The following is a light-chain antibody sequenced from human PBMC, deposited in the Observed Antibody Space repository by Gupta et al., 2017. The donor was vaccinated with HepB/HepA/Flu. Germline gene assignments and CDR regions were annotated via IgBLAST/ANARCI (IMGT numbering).Light chain of an antibody. J-gene: IGLJ3*02. CDR2: RNN. CDR3: AAWDDSRSGPV. CDR1: SSNIGSNY. V-gene: IGLV1-47*01. Sequence: SVLPQPPSASGPPAQRVTISCSGSSSNIGSNYVYWYQQLPGTAPKLLIYRNNQRPSGVPDRFSGSKSGTSASLAISGLRSEDEADYYCAAWDDSRSGPVFGGGTKLTVL.